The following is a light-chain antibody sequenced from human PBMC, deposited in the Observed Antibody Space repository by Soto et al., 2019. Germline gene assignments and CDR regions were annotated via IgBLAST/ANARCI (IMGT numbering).Light chain of an antibody. CDR1: SRDVGAYDY. CDR3: CSLTTSHTYV. V-gene: IGLV2-14*03. CDR2: HVT. J-gene: IGLJ1*01. Sequence: QSALTQPPSASGSPGQSVTISCTGTSRDVGAYDYVSWYQQHPGKAPKLMIYHVTYRPSGVSNRYSGSKSGNSASPTISGLQADDEADYYCCSLTTSHTYVFGSGTKVTV.